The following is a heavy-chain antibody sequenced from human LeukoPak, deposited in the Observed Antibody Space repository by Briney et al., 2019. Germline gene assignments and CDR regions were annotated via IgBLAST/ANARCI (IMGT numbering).Heavy chain of an antibody. CDR3: ARGGLYCSGGSCYSSWYYLDY. CDR1: GYTFTSYG. D-gene: IGHD2-15*01. Sequence: ASVKVSCKASGYTFTSYGISWVRQAPGQGLEWMGWISAYNGNTNYAQKLQGRVTMTTDTSTSTAYMELRSLRSDDTAVYYCARGGLYCSGGSCYSSWYYLDYWGQGTLVTVSS. J-gene: IGHJ4*02. V-gene: IGHV1-18*01. CDR2: ISAYNGNT.